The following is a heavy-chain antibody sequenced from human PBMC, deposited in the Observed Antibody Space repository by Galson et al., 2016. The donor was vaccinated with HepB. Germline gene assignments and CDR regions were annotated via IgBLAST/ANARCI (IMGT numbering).Heavy chain of an antibody. CDR3: AKDKSPYASTWIDY. D-gene: IGHD2-2*01. J-gene: IGHJ4*02. V-gene: IGHV3-21*01. CDR1: GFTFSTYA. CDR2: ISSSSRYI. Sequence: SLRLSCAASGFTFSTYAMNWVRQAPGRGLEWVSSISSSSRYIYYADSVKGRFTSSRDNAKNSLFLQMNSLRAEDTAVYYCAKDKSPYASTWIDYWGQGTLVTVSP.